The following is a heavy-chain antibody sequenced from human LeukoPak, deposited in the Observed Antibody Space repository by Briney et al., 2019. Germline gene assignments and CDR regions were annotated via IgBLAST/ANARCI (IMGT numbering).Heavy chain of an antibody. J-gene: IGHJ4*01. D-gene: IGHD6-19*01. CDR1: GFTVSSNY. Sequence: PGGSLRLSCAASGFTVSSNYMSWVRQAPGKGLEWVSLIYSGGSTYYADSVKGRFTISRDNSKNTLYLQMNSLRAEDTAIYYCAKERSGGWPFDYWGHGTLVTVSS. CDR3: AKERSGGWPFDY. V-gene: IGHV3-53*01. CDR2: IYSGGST.